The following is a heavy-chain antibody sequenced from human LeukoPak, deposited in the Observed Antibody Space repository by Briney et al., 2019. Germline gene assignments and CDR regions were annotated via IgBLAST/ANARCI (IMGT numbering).Heavy chain of an antibody. CDR3: ARHFGGNLDY. D-gene: IGHD4-23*01. V-gene: IGHV4-59*01. CDR1: GGSISSYY. Sequence: SEALSLTCTVSGGSISSYYWSWIRQPPGKGLEWTGYIYYSGSTNYNPSLKSRVTISVDTSKNQFSLKLSSVTAADTAVYYCARHFGGNLDYWGQGTLVTVSS. CDR2: IYYSGST. J-gene: IGHJ4*02.